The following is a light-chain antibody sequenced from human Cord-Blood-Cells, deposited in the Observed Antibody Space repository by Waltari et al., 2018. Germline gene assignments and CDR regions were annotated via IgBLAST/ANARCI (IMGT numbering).Light chain of an antibody. CDR2: WAS. CDR3: QQYYSTPIT. CDR1: QSVLYSSNNKNY. V-gene: IGKV4-1*01. J-gene: IGKJ5*01. Sequence: DIVMTPSPDSLAVSLGDRVTINCKSSQSVLYSSNNKNYLAWYQQKPGQPPKLLIYWASTRESGVPDRFSGSGSGTDFTLTISSLQAEDVAVYYCQQYYSTPITFGQGTRLEIK.